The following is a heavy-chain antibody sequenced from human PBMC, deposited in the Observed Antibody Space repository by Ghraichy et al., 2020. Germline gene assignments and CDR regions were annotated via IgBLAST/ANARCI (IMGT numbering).Heavy chain of an antibody. CDR1: GFSFRSYY. CDR3: AKDLGDQGATDH. CDR2: ISHDGVNK. D-gene: IGHD1-26*01. V-gene: IGHV3-30*18. Sequence: GGSLRLSCVAAGFSFRSYYMHWVRQAPGRGPEWVALISHDGVNKYYADSVKGRFTISRDNSMNTVYLNLDSLRPEDTAVYYCAKDLGDQGATDHWGQGTLVTVSS. J-gene: IGHJ5*02.